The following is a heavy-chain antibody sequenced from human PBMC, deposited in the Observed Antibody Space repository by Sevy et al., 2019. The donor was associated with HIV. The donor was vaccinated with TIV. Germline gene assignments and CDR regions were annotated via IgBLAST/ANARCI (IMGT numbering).Heavy chain of an antibody. D-gene: IGHD2-15*01. J-gene: IGHJ6*02. CDR2: IKQDGSEK. V-gene: IGHV3-7*01. CDR3: ARQPEGLGDYYYGMDV. Sequence: GGSQRLSCAASGFTFSSYWMSWVRQAPGKGLEWVANIKQDGSEKYYVDSVKGRFTISRDNAKNSLYLQMNSLRAEDTAVYYCARQPEGLGDYYYGMDVWGQGTTVTVSS. CDR1: GFTFSSYW.